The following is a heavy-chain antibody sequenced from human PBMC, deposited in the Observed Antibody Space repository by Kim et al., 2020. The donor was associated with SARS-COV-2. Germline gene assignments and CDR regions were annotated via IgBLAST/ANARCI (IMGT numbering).Heavy chain of an antibody. V-gene: IGHV3-53*01. CDR3: ARDQHKGVITPYYYGMDV. Sequence: GGSLRLSCAASGFTVSSNYMSWVRQAPGKGLEWVSVIYSGGSTYYADSVKGRFTISRDNSKNTLYLQMNSLRAEDTAVYYCARDQHKGVITPYYYGMDVWGQGTTVTVSS. CDR2: IYSGGST. D-gene: IGHD3-22*01. CDR1: GFTVSSNY. J-gene: IGHJ6*02.